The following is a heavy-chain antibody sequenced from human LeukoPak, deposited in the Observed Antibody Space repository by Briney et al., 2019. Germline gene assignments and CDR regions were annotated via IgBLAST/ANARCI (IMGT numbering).Heavy chain of an antibody. V-gene: IGHV3-30*02. Sequence: GGSLRLSCAASGFTFSSYGMHWVRQAPGKGLEWVAFIRYDGSNKYYADSVKGRFTISRDNSKNTLYLQMNSLRAEDTAVYYCASWDRPFYYYYYMDVWGKGTTVTISS. J-gene: IGHJ6*03. D-gene: IGHD1-26*01. CDR1: GFTFSSYG. CDR2: IRYDGSNK. CDR3: ASWDRPFYYYYYMDV.